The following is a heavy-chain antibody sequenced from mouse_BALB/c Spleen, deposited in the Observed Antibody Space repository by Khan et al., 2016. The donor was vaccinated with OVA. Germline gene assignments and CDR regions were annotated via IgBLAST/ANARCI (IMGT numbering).Heavy chain of an antibody. CDR3: ARDRLRWIALVY. CDR2: IYPGDGTT. Sequence: QVQLQQSGPDLVKPGALVKISCKASGYTFTSYDINWVKQRPGQGLEGIGWIYPGDGTTEYNEKFKGRATLTADKSSSTAYMQLSSLTSENSAVYFCARDRLRWIALVYWCHGTSVTVSS. CDR1: GYTFTSYD. J-gene: IGHJ4*01. D-gene: IGHD2-4*01. V-gene: IGHV1S56*01.